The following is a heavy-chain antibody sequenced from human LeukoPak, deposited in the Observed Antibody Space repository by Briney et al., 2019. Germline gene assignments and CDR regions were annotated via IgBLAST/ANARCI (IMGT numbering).Heavy chain of an antibody. Sequence: KAGGSLRLSCAASRFTFNNYAMTWVRKAPGKGLEWVSAIDGNGISTYCADSVKGRFSISRDNSKNALYLQMNSLRAEDTAVYYCAKAREWFGESNNWFDPWGQGTLVIVSS. CDR3: AKAREWFGESNNWFDP. V-gene: IGHV3-23*01. CDR1: RFTFNNYA. CDR2: IDGNGIST. J-gene: IGHJ5*02. D-gene: IGHD3-10*01.